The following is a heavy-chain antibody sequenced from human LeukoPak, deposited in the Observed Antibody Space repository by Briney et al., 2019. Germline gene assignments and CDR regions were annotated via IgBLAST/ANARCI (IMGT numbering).Heavy chain of an antibody. CDR3: ARPRIESGGYYYGH. J-gene: IGHJ1*01. CDR2: VDLTNGAT. Sequence: GASVKVSCKASGYTFSAYYMHWVREAPGQGLDWMGWVDLTNGATNYAQKYQGRVTLTTDTSTDTAYMELNWLTSDDTAVYYCARPRIESGGYYYGHWGQGTLVTVSS. V-gene: IGHV1-2*02. CDR1: GYTFSAYY. D-gene: IGHD3-22*01.